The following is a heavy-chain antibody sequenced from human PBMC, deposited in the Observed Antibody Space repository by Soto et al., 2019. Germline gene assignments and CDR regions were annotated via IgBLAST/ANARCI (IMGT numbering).Heavy chain of an antibody. Sequence: GESLKLSCKGSGYSFTSYWIDWVRQMPGKGLEWMGIIYPGDSDTRYSPSFQGQVTISADKSISTAYLQWSSLKASDTAMYYCARARRLYDCWSGSVTWFDPWGQGTLVTVSS. CDR2: IYPGDSDT. V-gene: IGHV5-51*01. CDR3: ARARRLYDCWSGSVTWFDP. J-gene: IGHJ5*02. CDR1: GYSFTSYW. D-gene: IGHD3-3*01.